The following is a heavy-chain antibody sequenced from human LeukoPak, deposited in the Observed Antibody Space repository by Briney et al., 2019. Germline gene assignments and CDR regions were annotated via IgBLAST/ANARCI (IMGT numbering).Heavy chain of an antibody. D-gene: IGHD5-18*01. J-gene: IGHJ4*01. Sequence: SETLSLTCAVYGGSFSGYYWSWLRQPPGKGLEWIGEIYHSGSTNYNPSLKGRVTISVDTSKNQFSLKLSPVTAADTAVYYCASRDTATGLDWGQGTLVTVSS. CDR2: IYHSGST. V-gene: IGHV4-34*01. CDR3: ASRDTATGLD. CDR1: GGSFSGYY.